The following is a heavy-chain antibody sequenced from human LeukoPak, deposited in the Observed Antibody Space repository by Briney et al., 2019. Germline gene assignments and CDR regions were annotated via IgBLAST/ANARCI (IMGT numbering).Heavy chain of an antibody. V-gene: IGHV3-53*01. J-gene: IGHJ6*02. D-gene: IGHD3-10*01. CDR3: ARDPSFSVPYYYYGMDV. CDR2: IYSGGST. Sequence: GGSLRLSCAASGFAVNSNYMSWVRQTPGKGLEWISVIYSGGSTFYADSVKGRFTISRDNSKNTPDLQMNSLRAEDTAVYYCARDPSFSVPYYYYGMDVWGQGTTVTVSS. CDR1: GFAVNSNY.